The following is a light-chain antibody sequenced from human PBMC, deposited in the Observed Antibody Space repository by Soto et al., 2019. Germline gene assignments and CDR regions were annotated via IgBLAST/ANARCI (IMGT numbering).Light chain of an antibody. CDR2: KAS. Sequence: DIQMTQSPSTLFGSVGDRVTITCRASQTISSWLAWYQQKPGKDPKLLIYKASTLKSGVPSRLSGSGSGTEFNLTISSLQPDDFATYYCQPYNSYSEAFGQGTQVDIK. CDR3: QPYNSYSEA. CDR1: QTISSW. V-gene: IGKV1-5*03. J-gene: IGKJ1*01.